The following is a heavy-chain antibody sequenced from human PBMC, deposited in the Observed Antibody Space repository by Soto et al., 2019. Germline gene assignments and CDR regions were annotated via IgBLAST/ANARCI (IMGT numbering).Heavy chain of an antibody. J-gene: IGHJ3*02. Sequence: SETLSLTCSVSDDSTNKLYWSWIRQAPGKGLEWIGYIHSTGSTKYSPSLKSRLTLSIDTPKTHLTLNLTSVTAADTAVYFCARHKPNKWNGILDAFDIWGQGTMVTVSS. D-gene: IGHD1-20*01. V-gene: IGHV4-59*08. CDR3: ARHKPNKWNGILDAFDI. CDR2: IHSTGST. CDR1: DDSTNKLY.